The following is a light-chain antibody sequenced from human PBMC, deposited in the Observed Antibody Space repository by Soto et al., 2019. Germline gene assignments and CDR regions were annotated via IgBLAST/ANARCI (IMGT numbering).Light chain of an antibody. J-gene: IGLJ2*01. V-gene: IGLV2-8*01. CDR2: EVS. CDR1: SSDVGSYNY. Sequence: QSALTQPPSASGSPGQSVTISCTRTSSDVGSYNYVSWYQQHPGKAPKLMIYEVSKRPSGVPDRFSGSKSGNTASLTVSGLQAEDEADYYCSSYAGSTVVFGGGTKLTVL. CDR3: SSYAGSTVV.